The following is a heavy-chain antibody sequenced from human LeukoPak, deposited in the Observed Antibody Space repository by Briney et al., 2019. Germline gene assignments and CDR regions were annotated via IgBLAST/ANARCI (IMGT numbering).Heavy chain of an antibody. CDR2: ISGDGGST. D-gene: IGHD6-13*01. J-gene: IGHJ4*02. Sequence: PGGSLRLSCAASGFTFDDYAMHWVRQAPGKGLEWVSLISGDGGSTYYADSVKGRFTISRDNSKNSLYLQMNSLRTADTALYYCAKDILVYSSNFDYWGQGTLVTVSS. V-gene: IGHV3-43*02. CDR1: GFTFDDYA. CDR3: AKDILVYSSNFDY.